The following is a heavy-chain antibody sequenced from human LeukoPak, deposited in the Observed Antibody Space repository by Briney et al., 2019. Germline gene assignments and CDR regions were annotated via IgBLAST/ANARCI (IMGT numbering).Heavy chain of an antibody. D-gene: IGHD4-17*01. J-gene: IGHJ4*02. CDR2: IRGRTDRETI. CDR1: GLLFSDAW. CDR3: TYMATVFTVDF. V-gene: IGHV3-15*01. Sequence: GASLRLSCAASGLLFSDAWMSWVRQAPGKGLEWVGRIRGRTDRETIDFAAPVKGRFTISRDVSQNMVHLQMNSLRTEDTAVYYCTYMATVFTVDFWGQGTLVTVSS.